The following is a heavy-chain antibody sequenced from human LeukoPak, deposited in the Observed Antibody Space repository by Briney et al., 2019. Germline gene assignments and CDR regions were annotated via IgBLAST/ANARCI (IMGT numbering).Heavy chain of an antibody. Sequence: SETLSLTCTVSGGSISSSSYYWGWIRQPPGKGLEWIGSIYYSGSTYYNPSLKSRVTISVDTSKNQFSLKLSSVTAADTAVYYCARLAVGGTYYDILTGYYRGGLGHFDYWGQGTLVTVSS. D-gene: IGHD3-9*01. CDR1: GGSISSSSYY. CDR3: ARLAVGGTYYDILTGYYRGGLGHFDY. CDR2: IYYSGST. J-gene: IGHJ4*02. V-gene: IGHV4-39*01.